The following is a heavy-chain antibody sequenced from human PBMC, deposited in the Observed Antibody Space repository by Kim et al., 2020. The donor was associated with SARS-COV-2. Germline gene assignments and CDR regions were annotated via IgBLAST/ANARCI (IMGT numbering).Heavy chain of an antibody. CDR2: INHRGNT. CDR1: YH. CDR3: ARGRTFDWLLNRMLNAEFDS. V-gene: IGHV4-34*01. D-gene: IGHD3-9*01. Sequence: YHWSWVRQPPGKGLEWIGEINHRGNTNYNPSLKSRVTLSVDTSKSQFSLKLTSVTAADTAVYYCARGRTFDWLLNRMLNAEFDSWGQGTLAT. J-gene: IGHJ4*02.